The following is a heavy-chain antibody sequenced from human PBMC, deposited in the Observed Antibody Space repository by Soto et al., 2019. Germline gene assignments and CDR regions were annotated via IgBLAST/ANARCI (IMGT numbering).Heavy chain of an antibody. D-gene: IGHD3-10*01. CDR3: ARESEYYGSGSYYTYFDY. Sequence: KPSETLSLTCTVSGGSISSGGYYWSWIRQHPGKGLEWIGYIYYSGSTNYNPSLKSRVTISVDTSKNQFSLKLSSVTAADTAVYYCARESEYYGSGSYYTYFDYWGQGTLVTVSS. J-gene: IGHJ4*02. CDR2: IYYSGST. CDR1: GGSISSGGYY. V-gene: IGHV4-61*08.